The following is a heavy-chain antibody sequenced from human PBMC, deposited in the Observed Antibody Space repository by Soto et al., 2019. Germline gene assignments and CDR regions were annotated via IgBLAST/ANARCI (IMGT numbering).Heavy chain of an antibody. D-gene: IGHD2-2*01. J-gene: IGHJ6*02. CDR1: GYTFTSYG. CDR2: ISAYNGNT. V-gene: IGHV1-18*01. CDR3: ARDVYCISTSCYYRSGMDV. Sequence: QVQLVQSGAEVKKPGASVKVSCKASGYTFTSYGISWVRQAPGQGLEWMGWISAYNGNTNYAQKLQGRVTMTTDTSTSTAYMELRSLRCDDTAVYYCARDVYCISTSCYYRSGMDVWGQGTTVTVSS.